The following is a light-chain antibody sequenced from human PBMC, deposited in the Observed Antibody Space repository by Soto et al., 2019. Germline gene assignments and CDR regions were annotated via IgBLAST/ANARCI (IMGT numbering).Light chain of an antibody. CDR3: QQYGSSPRYS. CDR2: AVS. V-gene: IGKV3-20*01. J-gene: IGKJ2*03. Sequence: DIVLTQSPGTLSLSPGERATLSCRASQSVDSRYLAWYQQKPGQSPMLLIYAVSSRATGIPARFSGSGSGTDFTLTISRLEPEDFEEYYCQQYGSSPRYSFGQGTKLEIK. CDR1: QSVDSRY.